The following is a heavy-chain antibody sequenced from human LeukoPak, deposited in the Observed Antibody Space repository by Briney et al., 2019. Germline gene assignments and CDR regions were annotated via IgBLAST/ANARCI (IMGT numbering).Heavy chain of an antibody. CDR1: GGSLSGYY. V-gene: IGHV4-34*01. CDR3: ARPFGNYYGSGSYNHYGMDV. D-gene: IGHD3-10*01. J-gene: IGHJ6*04. Sequence: SETLSLTCAVYGGSLSGYYWSWIRQPPGKGLEWIGEINHSGSTNYNPSLKSRVTISVDTSKNQFPLKLSSVTAADTAVYYCARPFGNYYGSGSYNHYGMDVWGKGTTVTVSS. CDR2: INHSGST.